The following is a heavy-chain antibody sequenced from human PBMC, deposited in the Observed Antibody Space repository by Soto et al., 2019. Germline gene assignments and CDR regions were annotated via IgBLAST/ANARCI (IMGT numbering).Heavy chain of an antibody. J-gene: IGHJ4*02. CDR1: GGSVSSSTYY. CDR2: IYYSGST. Sequence: PSETLSLTCTVSGGSVSSSTYYWAWIRQPPGKGLEWIGSIYYSGSTYYNPSLKSRVTISVDTSRNQFSLKLSSVTAADTAVYYCARQGANCSGSTCYLAYWGQGTLVTVSS. V-gene: IGHV4-39*01. D-gene: IGHD2-15*01. CDR3: ARQGANCSGSTCYLAY.